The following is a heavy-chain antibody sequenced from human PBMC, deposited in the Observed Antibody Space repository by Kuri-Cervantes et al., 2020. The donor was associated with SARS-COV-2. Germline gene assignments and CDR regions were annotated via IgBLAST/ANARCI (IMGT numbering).Heavy chain of an antibody. V-gene: IGHV1-69*06. Sequence: SVQVSCKASGGTFRNYAISWVRPAPGQGLEWMGGIIPVFSAPKYAQNLQDRVTITANKSTSTAYMELSSLRSEDTAVYYCSRGILLNSMIVVVHGFDIWGQGTMVTVSS. J-gene: IGHJ3*02. CDR2: IIPVFSAP. CDR1: GGTFRNYA. D-gene: IGHD3-22*01. CDR3: SRGILLNSMIVVVHGFDI.